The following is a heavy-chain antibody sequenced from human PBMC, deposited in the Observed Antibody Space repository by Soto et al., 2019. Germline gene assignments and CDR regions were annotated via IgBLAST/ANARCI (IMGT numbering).Heavy chain of an antibody. CDR1: GFTFSSYD. J-gene: IGHJ2*01. V-gene: IGHV3-13*01. Sequence: EVQLVESGGGLVQPGGSLRLSCAASGFTFSSYDMHWVRQATGKGLEWVSAIGTAGDTYYPGSVKGRFTISRENAKTSLYLQINSLRAGNTAVYYCARDRRIAVAARRYFDLWGRGTLVTVSS. CDR3: ARDRRIAVAARRYFDL. CDR2: IGTAGDT. D-gene: IGHD6-19*01.